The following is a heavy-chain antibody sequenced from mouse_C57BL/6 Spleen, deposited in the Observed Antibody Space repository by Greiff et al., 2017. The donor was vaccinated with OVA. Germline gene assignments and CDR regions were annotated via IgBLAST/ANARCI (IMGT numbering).Heavy chain of an antibody. J-gene: IGHJ4*01. CDR3: TRDDYDLYAMDY. Sequence: EVNVVESGEGLVKPGGSLKLSCAASGFTFSSYAMSWVRQTPEKRLEWVAYISSGGDYIYYADTVKGRFTISRDNARNTLYLQMSSLKSEDTAMYYCTRDDYDLYAMDYWGQGTSVTVSS. CDR2: ISSGGDYI. V-gene: IGHV5-9-1*02. CDR1: GFTFSSYA. D-gene: IGHD2-4*01.